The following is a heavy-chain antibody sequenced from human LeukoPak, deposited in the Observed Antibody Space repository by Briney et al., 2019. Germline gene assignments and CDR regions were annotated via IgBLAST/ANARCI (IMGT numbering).Heavy chain of an antibody. Sequence: PSETLSLTCTVSGGSISSYYWSWIRQPPGKGLEWIGCIYYSGSTNYNPSLKSRVTISVDTSKNQFSLKLSSVTAADTAVYYCARGRDAFDIWGQGTMVTVSS. CDR1: GGSISSYY. CDR2: IYYSGST. CDR3: ARGRDAFDI. V-gene: IGHV4-59*01. J-gene: IGHJ3*02.